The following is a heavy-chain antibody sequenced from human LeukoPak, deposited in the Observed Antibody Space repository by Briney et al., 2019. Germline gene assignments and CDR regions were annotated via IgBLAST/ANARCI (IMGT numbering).Heavy chain of an antibody. D-gene: IGHD2-2*01. CDR2: IHYSGST. CDR1: GGSISSYY. J-gene: IGHJ3*02. CDR3: ASLVADDAFDI. V-gene: IGHV4-59*06. Sequence: SETLSLTCTVSGGSISSYYWSWIRQHPGKGLEWIGYIHYSGSTYYNPSLKSRVTISVDTSKNQFSLKLSSVTAADTAVYYCASLVADDAFDIWGQGTMVTVSS.